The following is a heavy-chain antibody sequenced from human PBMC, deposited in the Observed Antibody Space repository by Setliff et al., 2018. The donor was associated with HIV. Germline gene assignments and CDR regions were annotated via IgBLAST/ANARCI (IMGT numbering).Heavy chain of an antibody. CDR3: ARDTYYHDSSGYQRAFDI. V-gene: IGHV4-59*01. D-gene: IGHD3-22*01. Sequence: SETWSLTCTVSGGSISSYYWNWIRQPPGKGLEWIGYIYYSGSTNYNPSLKSRVTISVDTSKNHFSLKLSSVTAADTAVYYCARDTYYHDSSGYQRAFDIWGQGTMVTVSS. CDR1: GGSISSYY. J-gene: IGHJ3*02. CDR2: IYYSGST.